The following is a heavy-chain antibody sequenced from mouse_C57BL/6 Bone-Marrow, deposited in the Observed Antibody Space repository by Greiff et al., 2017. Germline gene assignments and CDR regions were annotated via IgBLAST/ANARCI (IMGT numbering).Heavy chain of an antibody. D-gene: IGHD2-4*01. CDR2: IDPSDSYT. J-gene: IGHJ2*01. Sequence: QVQLQQPGAELVMPGASVKLSCKASGYTFTSYWMHWVKQRPGQGLEWIGEIDPSDSYTNYNQKFKGKSTLTVDKSSSTAYMQLSSLTSEDSAVYYGTREGLRRGFDYWGQGTTLTVSP. V-gene: IGHV1-69*01. CDR1: GYTFTSYW. CDR3: TREGLRRGFDY.